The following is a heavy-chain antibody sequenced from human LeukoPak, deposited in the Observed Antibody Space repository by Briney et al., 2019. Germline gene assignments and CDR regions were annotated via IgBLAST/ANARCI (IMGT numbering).Heavy chain of an antibody. V-gene: IGHV1-2*02. CDR3: ARAPKLPASFDY. CDR2: INPNSGGT. J-gene: IGHJ4*02. CDR1: GYTFTGYY. D-gene: IGHD2-2*01. Sequence: ASVKVSCKASGYTFTGYYMNWVRQAPGQGLEWMGWINPNSGGTNYAQKLQGRVTMTRDTSISTAYMELSRVRSDDTAVYYCARAPKLPASFDYWGQGTLVTVSS.